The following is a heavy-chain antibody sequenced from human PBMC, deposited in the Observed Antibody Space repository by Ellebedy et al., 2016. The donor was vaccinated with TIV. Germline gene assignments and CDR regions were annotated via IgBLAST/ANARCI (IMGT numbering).Heavy chain of an antibody. CDR1: GFTFSSYS. CDR3: ARDNVPLYYYYGMDV. Sequence: GESLKISCAASGFTFSSYSMNWVRQAPGKGLEWVSYISGSSRTIYYADSVQGRFTISRDNAKNSLYLQMNSLRDEDTAVYYCARDNVPLYYYYGMDVWGQGTTVTVSS. J-gene: IGHJ6*02. V-gene: IGHV3-48*02. CDR2: ISGSSRTI. D-gene: IGHD2-2*01.